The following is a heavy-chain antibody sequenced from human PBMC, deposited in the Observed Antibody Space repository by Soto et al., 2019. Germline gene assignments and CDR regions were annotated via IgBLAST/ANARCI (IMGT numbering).Heavy chain of an antibody. CDR3: ARESRIAAAGTPWFDY. CDR1: GYSISSGYY. D-gene: IGHD6-13*01. J-gene: IGHJ4*02. CDR2: IYHSGST. Sequence: PSETLSLTCAVSGYSISSGYYWGWIRQPPGKGLEWIWSIYHSGSTYYNPSLKSRVTISVDTSKNQFSLKLSSVTAADTVVYYCARESRIAAAGTPWFDYWGQGTLVTVSS. V-gene: IGHV4-38-2*02.